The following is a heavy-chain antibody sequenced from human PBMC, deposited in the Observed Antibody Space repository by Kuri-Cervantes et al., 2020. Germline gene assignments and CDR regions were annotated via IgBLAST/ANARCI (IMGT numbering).Heavy chain of an antibody. Sequence: GESLKISCAASGFTFSSYGMHWVRQAPGKGLEWVAVISYDGSNKYYADSVKGRFTISRDNSKNTLYLQMNSLRAEDTAVYYCANPTLXIKGGMDVWGQGTTVTVSS. CDR3: ANPTLXIKGGMDV. J-gene: IGHJ6*02. CDR1: GFTFSSYG. V-gene: IGHV3-30*18. CDR2: ISYDGSNK.